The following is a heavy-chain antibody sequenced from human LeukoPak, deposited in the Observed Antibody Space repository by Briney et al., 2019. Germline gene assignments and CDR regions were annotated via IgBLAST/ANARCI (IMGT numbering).Heavy chain of an antibody. CDR3: ARNDSSAYDY. V-gene: IGHV1-18*01. Sequence: GASVKVSCKASGYTFTSYGISWVRQAPGQGLEWMGWISAYNGYTKSAQNLQGRVTMTTDTPTSTAYMELRSLRSDDTAVYYCARNDSSAYDYWGQGTLVTVSS. CDR2: ISAYNGYT. D-gene: IGHD2-15*01. CDR1: GYTFTSYG. J-gene: IGHJ4*02.